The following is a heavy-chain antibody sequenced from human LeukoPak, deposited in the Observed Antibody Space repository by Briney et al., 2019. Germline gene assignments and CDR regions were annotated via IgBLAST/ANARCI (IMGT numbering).Heavy chain of an antibody. V-gene: IGHV4-38-2*02. J-gene: IGHJ5*02. Sequence: SETLSLTCTVSGYSISSGYYWGWIRQPPGKGLEWIGSIYHSGSTYYNPSLKSRVTISVDTSKNQFSLKLSSVTAADTAVYYCARGGATSRRGYWFDPWGQGTLVTVSS. CDR1: GYSISSGYY. CDR2: IYHSGST. CDR3: ARGGATSRRGYWFDP. D-gene: IGHD1-26*01.